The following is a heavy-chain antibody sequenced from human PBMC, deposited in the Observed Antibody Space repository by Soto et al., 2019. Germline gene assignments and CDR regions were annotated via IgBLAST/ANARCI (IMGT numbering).Heavy chain of an antibody. Sequence: SVKVSCKASGGTFSSYTISWVRQAPGQGLEWMGRIIPILGIANYAQKFQGRVTITADKSTSTAYMELSSLRSEDTAVYYCARDNSGYEDAFDIWGQGTMVTVSS. V-gene: IGHV1-69*04. J-gene: IGHJ3*02. CDR1: GGTFSSYT. D-gene: IGHD5-12*01. CDR2: IIPILGIA. CDR3: ARDNSGYEDAFDI.